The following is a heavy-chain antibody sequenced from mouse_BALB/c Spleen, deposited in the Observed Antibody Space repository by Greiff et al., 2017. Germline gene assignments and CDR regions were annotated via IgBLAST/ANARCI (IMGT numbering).Heavy chain of an antibody. J-gene: IGHJ3*01. CDR1: GFNIKDYY. D-gene: IGHD5-1*01. Sequence: EVQLQESGAELVRPGALVKLSCKASGFNIKDYYMHWVKQRPEQGLEWIGWIDPENGNTIYDPKFQGKASITADTSSNTAYLQLSSLTSEDTAVYYCASSLPEAWFAYWGQGTLVTVSA. CDR3: ASSLPEAWFAY. CDR2: IDPENGNT. V-gene: IGHV14-1*02.